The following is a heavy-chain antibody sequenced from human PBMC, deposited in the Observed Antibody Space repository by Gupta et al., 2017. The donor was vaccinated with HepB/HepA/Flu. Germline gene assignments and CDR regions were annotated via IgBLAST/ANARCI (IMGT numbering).Heavy chain of an antibody. CDR3: ARSQGYSTYSPFDY. J-gene: IGHJ4*02. D-gene: IGHD4-11*01. Sequence: QVQLVQSGAAVAKPGASVKVSCKTSGYNFNGHYMHWVRQPPGQGLEWVGWLNPHSGGTNYAQKFRGRVTITRDTSIRTAYLELSSLRSDDTAVYYCARSQGYSTYSPFDYWGQGTLVTVSS. V-gene: IGHV1-2*02. CDR1: GYNFNGHY. CDR2: LNPHSGGT.